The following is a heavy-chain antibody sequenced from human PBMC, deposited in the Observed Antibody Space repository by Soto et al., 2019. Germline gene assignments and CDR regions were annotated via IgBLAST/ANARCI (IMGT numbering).Heavy chain of an antibody. CDR1: GGTFSSYA. CDR3: AKPVVPAANKVGLYYYYYYGMDV. Sequence: GASVKVSCKASGGTFSSYAISWVRQAPGQGLEWMGGIIPIFGTANYAQKFQGRVTITADESTSTAYMELSSLRSEDTAVYYCAKPVVPAANKVGLYYYYYYGMDVWGQGTTVTVSS. V-gene: IGHV1-69*13. J-gene: IGHJ6*02. CDR2: IIPIFGTA. D-gene: IGHD2-2*01.